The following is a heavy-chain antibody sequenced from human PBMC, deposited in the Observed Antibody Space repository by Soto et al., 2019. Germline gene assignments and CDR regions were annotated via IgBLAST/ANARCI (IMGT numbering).Heavy chain of an antibody. CDR1: GFSFGTYS. J-gene: IGHJ4*02. Sequence: GGSLRLSCEASGFSFGTYSMHWVRQAPGKGLEWVSSIGRRSDIYYADSVKGRFTISRDNAKNSVSLQMNSLRDEDTAVYYCANIHYGSLDYWGQGTLVTVSS. CDR2: IGRRSDI. CDR3: ANIHYGSLDY. V-gene: IGHV3-21*01. D-gene: IGHD4-17*01.